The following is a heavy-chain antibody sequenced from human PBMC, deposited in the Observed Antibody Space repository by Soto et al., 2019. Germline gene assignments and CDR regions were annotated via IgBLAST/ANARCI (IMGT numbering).Heavy chain of an antibody. V-gene: IGHV1-18*04. J-gene: IGHJ1*01. CDR2: TSVYNGDT. D-gene: IGHD5-12*01. CDR1: GYSFTSYS. Sequence: QVQLVQSGAEVKKPGASVKVSCKASGYSFTSYSISWVRQAPGQGLQWMGWTSVYNGDTNYTQNLQGRVTMTTDTSTSTAYMELRSLKSDDTAVYYCARSGYGGYAELYGGQGTLVTVSS. CDR3: ARSGYGGYAELY.